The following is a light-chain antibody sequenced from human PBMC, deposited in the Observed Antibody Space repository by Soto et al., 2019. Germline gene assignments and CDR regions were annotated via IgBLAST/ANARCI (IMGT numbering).Light chain of an antibody. Sequence: QSALTQPASVSGSLGQSITISCTGTSTDIGGYNYVSWYQQLPGKAPKLIIFEVSNRSSGVANRSSGSKSGNTASLTISGLQTEDEGDYYCSSYAATSSLVIFGGGTKLTVL. J-gene: IGLJ2*01. CDR2: EVS. CDR3: SSYAATSSLVI. V-gene: IGLV2-14*01. CDR1: STDIGGYNY.